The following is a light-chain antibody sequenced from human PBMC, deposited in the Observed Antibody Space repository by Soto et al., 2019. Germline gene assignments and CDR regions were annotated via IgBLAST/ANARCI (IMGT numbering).Light chain of an antibody. J-gene: IGKJ1*01. V-gene: IGKV1-5*01. Sequence: DIRMTQSASTLSASLGDRVTITWRASQSISSWLAWYQQKTGKAPKLLIYDASSLESGVPSRFSGSGSGTEFNLTISSLQTDDFATYYCQQYNSYPWTFGQGTKVDIK. CDR2: DAS. CDR3: QQYNSYPWT. CDR1: QSISSW.